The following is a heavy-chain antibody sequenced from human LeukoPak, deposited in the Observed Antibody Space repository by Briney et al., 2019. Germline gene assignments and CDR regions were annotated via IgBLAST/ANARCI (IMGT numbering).Heavy chain of an antibody. D-gene: IGHD4-17*01. V-gene: IGHV3-33*01. CDR3: ARGRTETDI. J-gene: IGHJ3*02. CDR1: EFTFNIYD. CDR2: IWSDGSKK. Sequence: PGGSLRLSCAASEFTFNIYDMHWVRRAPVKGLEWVALIWSDGSKKYYADSVKGRFTISRDNSKNTLYLQMNSLRAEDTAVYYCARGRTETDIWGQGTMVTVSS.